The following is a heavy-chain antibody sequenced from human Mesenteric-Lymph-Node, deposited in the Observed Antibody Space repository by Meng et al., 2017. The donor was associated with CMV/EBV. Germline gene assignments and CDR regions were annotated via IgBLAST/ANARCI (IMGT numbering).Heavy chain of an antibody. CDR2: INHSGST. CDR1: GGSFSGYY. V-gene: IGHV4-34*01. D-gene: IGHD4-23*01. J-gene: IGHJ4*02. CDR3: ARHQRWLKSEGGFNY. Sequence: QVQVQQWGAGLLKPPEYLPLPCAVYGGSFSGYYWSWIRQPPGKGLEWIGEINHSGSTNYNPSLKSRVTISVDTSKNQFSLKLSSVTAADTAVYYCARHQRWLKSEGGFNYWGQGTLVTVSS.